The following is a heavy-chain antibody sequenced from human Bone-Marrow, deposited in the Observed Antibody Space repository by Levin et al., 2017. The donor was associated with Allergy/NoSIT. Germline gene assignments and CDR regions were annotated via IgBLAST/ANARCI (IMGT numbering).Heavy chain of an antibody. CDR3: ARIAAAATGPYNYGMDV. J-gene: IGHJ6*02. Sequence: GGSLRLSCVVSGFNFRNYGMHWVRQAPGKGLEWVAVISFDVANTYYADSVKGRFTISRDNPKNTLFLQMNTLRTEDTAVYFCARIAAAATGPYNYGMDVWGQGTTVTVSS. V-gene: IGHV3-30*03. CDR2: ISFDVANT. CDR1: GFNFRNYG. D-gene: IGHD6-13*01.